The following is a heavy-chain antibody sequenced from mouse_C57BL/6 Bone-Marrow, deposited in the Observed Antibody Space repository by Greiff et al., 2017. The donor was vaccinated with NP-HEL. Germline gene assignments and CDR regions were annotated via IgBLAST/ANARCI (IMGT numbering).Heavy chain of an antibody. J-gene: IGHJ1*03. D-gene: IGHD2-3*01. CDR1: GFTFSSYA. CDR3: ANDGYYWYFDV. V-gene: IGHV5-4*03. CDR2: ISDGGSYT. Sequence: EVKLVESGGGLVKPGGSLKLSCAASGFTFSSYAMSWVRQTPDKRLEWVATISDGGSYTYSPDNVKGRFTISRDNAKNNLYLQMSHLKSEDTAMYYCANDGYYWYFDVWGTGTTVTVSS.